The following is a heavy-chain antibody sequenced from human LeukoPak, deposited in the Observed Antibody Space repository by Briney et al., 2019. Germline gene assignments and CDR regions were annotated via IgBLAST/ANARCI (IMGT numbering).Heavy chain of an antibody. V-gene: IGHV4-61*02. CDR3: ARDQLGALGAVFDY. CDR2: IYTSGST. J-gene: IGHJ4*02. CDR1: GYSISSGSYY. D-gene: IGHD3-16*01. Sequence: SETLSLTCTVSGYSISSGSYYWSWIRQPAGKGLEWIGRIYTSGSTNYNPSLKSRVTISVDTSKYQFSLKLSSVTAADTAVYYCARDQLGALGAVFDYWGQGTLVTVSS.